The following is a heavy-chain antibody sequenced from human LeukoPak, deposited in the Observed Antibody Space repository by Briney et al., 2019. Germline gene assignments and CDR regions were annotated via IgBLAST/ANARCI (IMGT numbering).Heavy chain of an antibody. CDR1: GDSVSSNSAA. D-gene: IGHD3-10*01. J-gene: IGHJ4*02. CDR3: ARDPLIDYGSSHFDY. Sequence: SQTLSLTCAISGDSVSSNSAAWNWIRQSPSRGLEWLGRTYYRSKWYNYYAVSVKSRITLNPDTSKNQFSLPLNSVTPEDTAVYYCARDPLIDYGSSHFDYWGQGTLVTVSS. V-gene: IGHV6-1*01. CDR2: TYYRSKWYN.